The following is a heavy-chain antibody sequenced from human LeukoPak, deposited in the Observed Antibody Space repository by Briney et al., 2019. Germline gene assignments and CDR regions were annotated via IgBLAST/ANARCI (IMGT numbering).Heavy chain of an antibody. D-gene: IGHD6-6*01. CDR1: GGSISSSSYY. Sequence: SETLSLTCTVSGGSISSSSYYWGWIRQPPGKGLEWIGSIYYSGSTYYNPSLKSRVTISVDTSKNQFSLKLSSVTAADTAVYYCAEGGARQSSSHFDYWGQGTLVTVSS. CDR3: AEGGARQSSSHFDY. V-gene: IGHV4-39*01. CDR2: IYYSGST. J-gene: IGHJ4*02.